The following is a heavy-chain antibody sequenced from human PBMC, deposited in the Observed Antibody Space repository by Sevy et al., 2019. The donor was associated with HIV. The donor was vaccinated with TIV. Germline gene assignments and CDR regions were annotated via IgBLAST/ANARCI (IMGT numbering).Heavy chain of an antibody. J-gene: IGHJ4*02. Sequence: ASVKVSCKISGYRLSELSMHWVRQAPGKGLEWMGRFDPEDGEIIYAQKFQGRVTVTEDTSTDPAYMELSRLRSEDTAVYYCATGREYYDENSGYFDYWGPGTLVTVSS. V-gene: IGHV1-24*01. CDR1: GYRLSELS. CDR3: ATGREYYDENSGYFDY. CDR2: FDPEDGEI. D-gene: IGHD3-22*01.